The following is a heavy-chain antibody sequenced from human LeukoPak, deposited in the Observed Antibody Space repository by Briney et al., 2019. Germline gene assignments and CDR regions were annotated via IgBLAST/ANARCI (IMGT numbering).Heavy chain of an antibody. CDR2: INQAGSEK. V-gene: IGHV3-7*05. CDR3: ARVVVGVTNRFDP. CDR1: GFIFSSYW. D-gene: IGHD2-15*01. J-gene: IGHJ5*02. Sequence: SGGSLRLSCAASGFIFSSYWMNWVRQAPGKGLEWVANINQAGSEKYYVDSVKGRFTISRDNAKNSLLLQMHSLRAEDTAVYFCARVVVGVTNRFDPWGQGTLVIVSS.